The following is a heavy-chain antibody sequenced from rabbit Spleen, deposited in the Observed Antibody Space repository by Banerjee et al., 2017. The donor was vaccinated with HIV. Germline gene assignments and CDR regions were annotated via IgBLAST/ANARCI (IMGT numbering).Heavy chain of an antibody. Sequence: QEQLVESGGGLVKPEGSLTLTCKASGVSFSDKDVMCWVRQAPGKGLEWIACIFAGSTDDSYYVSWAKGRFTIYKVSSTTVTLQMTSLTASDTATYFCARDREYYAYGYAGYAPYMAFDPWGQGTLVTVS. J-gene: IGHJ2*01. CDR2: IFAGSTDDS. CDR3: ARDREYYAYGYAGYAPYMAFDP. V-gene: IGHV1S45*01. CDR1: GVSFSDKDV. D-gene: IGHD6-1*01.